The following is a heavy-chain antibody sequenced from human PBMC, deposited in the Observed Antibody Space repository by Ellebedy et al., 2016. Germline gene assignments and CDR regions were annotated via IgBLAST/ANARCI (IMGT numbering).Heavy chain of an antibody. J-gene: IGHJ4*02. D-gene: IGHD3-10*01. V-gene: IGHV3-23*01. Sequence: GESLKISCAASGFTFSTYAMSWVRQTPGKGLEWVSAISASGDRTHYPDSVRGRFTISRDNSKNTLYLQMNSLKAEDTAVYYCARETWFGELLSDEYWGQGTLVTVSS. CDR3: ARETWFGELLSDEY. CDR1: GFTFSTYA. CDR2: ISASGDRT.